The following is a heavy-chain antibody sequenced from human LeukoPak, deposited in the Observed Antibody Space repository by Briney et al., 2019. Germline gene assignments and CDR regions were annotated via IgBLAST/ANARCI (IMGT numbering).Heavy chain of an antibody. J-gene: IGHJ1*01. D-gene: IGHD4-17*01. CDR3: ASTTVTSGAENFQH. V-gene: IGHV4-30-2*02. CDR2: IHHSGST. CDR1: GGSISSDGYY. Sequence: SETLSLTCTVSGGSISSDGYYWSWIRQPPGKGLEWIGHIHHSGSTHYNSSLKSRVTISVDTSKNQFSLKLSSVTAADTAVYYCASTTVTSGAENFQHWGQGTLVTVSS.